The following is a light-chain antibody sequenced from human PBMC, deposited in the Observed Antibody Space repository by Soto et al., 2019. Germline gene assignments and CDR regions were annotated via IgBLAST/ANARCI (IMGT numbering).Light chain of an antibody. CDR3: QQYNGYRLA. V-gene: IGKV1-5*03. CDR1: QSISNW. Sequence: DIQMTQSPSSLSESVGDRVTFTCRASQSISNWLAWYQQKPGKAPKLLIYKASTLESGVPSRFSGSGSGTEFTLNISSLQADDFAIYYGQQYNGYRLAFGGGTKVDIK. J-gene: IGKJ4*01. CDR2: KAS.